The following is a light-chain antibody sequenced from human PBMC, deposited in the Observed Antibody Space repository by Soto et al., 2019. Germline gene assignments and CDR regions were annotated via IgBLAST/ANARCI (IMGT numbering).Light chain of an antibody. Sequence: VLPQSPGTLSLSQGERATLSCRASQTACSNCLDWYKQKPGQAPRLLISGASTRATGSPDRFSGSGSGTDFTLTNSRLEPEDVAVYYCQQDGGSPCFTFGPGTRVDIK. CDR1: QTACSNC. CDR2: GAS. V-gene: IGKV3-20*01. CDR3: QQDGGSPCFT. J-gene: IGKJ3*01.